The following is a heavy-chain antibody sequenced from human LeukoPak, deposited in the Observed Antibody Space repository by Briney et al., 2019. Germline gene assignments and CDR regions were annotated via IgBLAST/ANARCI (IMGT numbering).Heavy chain of an antibody. V-gene: IGHV3-23*01. CDR2: LSSGGST. D-gene: IGHD3-10*01. CDR3: AKISGGGALGNFDS. CDR1: GFTLRSYV. Sequence: PGGSLRLSCAASGFTLRSYVMSWVRQAPGKGLEWVSTLSSGGSTYYADSVKGRFTISSENSKNTLYLQMDSLRAEDTAVYYCAKISGGGALGNFDSWGQGTLVTVSS. J-gene: IGHJ4*02.